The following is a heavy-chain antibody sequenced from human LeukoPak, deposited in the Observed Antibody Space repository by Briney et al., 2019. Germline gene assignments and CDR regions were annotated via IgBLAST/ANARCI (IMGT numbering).Heavy chain of an antibody. CDR1: GFTFSSYS. D-gene: IGHD3-3*01. J-gene: IGHJ4*02. Sequence: GGSLRLSCAASGFTFSSYSMSWVRQAPGKGLEWVSVIYSGGSTYYADSVKGRFTISRDNSKNTLCLQMNSLRAEDTAVYYCARVDYDFWSGYYTGIDYWGQGTLVTVSS. CDR3: ARVDYDFWSGYYTGIDY. CDR2: IYSGGST. V-gene: IGHV3-66*01.